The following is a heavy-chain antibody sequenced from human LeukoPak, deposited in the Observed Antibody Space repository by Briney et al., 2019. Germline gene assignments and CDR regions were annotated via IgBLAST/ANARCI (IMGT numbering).Heavy chain of an antibody. D-gene: IGHD3-22*01. V-gene: IGHV4-59*01. CDR2: IYYSGST. J-gene: IGHJ4*02. Sequence: PSETLSLTCTVSGGSISGYYWSWIRQPPGKGLEWIGYIYYSGSTNYNPSLKSRVTISVDTSKNQFSLKLSSVTAADTAVYYCARTSLTAPDYYDSSGYCDYWGQGTLVTVSS. CDR3: ARTSLTAPDYYDSSGYCDY. CDR1: GGSISGYY.